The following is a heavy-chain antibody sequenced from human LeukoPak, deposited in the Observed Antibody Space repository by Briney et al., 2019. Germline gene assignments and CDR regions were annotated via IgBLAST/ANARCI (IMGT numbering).Heavy chain of an antibody. Sequence: PSETLSLTCTVSGGSVSSGGYSWSWIRQPPGKGLEWIGYIYHSGSTYYNPSLKSRVTISVDRSKNQFSLKLSSVTAADTAVYYCARDQGSAYGFWYFDLWGRGTLVTVSS. D-gene: IGHD5-12*01. V-gene: IGHV4-30-2*01. CDR2: IYHSGST. CDR3: ARDQGSAYGFWYFDL. J-gene: IGHJ2*01. CDR1: GGSVSSGGYS.